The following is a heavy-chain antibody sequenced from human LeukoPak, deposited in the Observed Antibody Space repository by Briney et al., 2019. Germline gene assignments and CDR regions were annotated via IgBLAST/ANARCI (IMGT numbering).Heavy chain of an antibody. D-gene: IGHD6-6*01. CDR3: ARGLQYSSASRFDY. CDR2: ISAYSGNT. V-gene: IGHV1-18*01. CDR1: GGTFSSYA. Sequence: GASVKVSCKASGGTFSSYAISWVRQAPGQGLEWMGWISAYSGNTNFAQRLQGRVTMTTDTSTSTAYMELRSLSSDDTAVYYCARGLQYSSASRFDYWGQGTLVTASS. J-gene: IGHJ4*02.